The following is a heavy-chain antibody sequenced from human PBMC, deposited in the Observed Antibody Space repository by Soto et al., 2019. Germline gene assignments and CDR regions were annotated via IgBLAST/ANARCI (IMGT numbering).Heavy chain of an antibody. CDR3: GXXXIAYYDILTGYYSAYYFDY. J-gene: IGHJ4*02. CDR1: GGSISSYY. V-gene: IGHV4-4*07. D-gene: IGHD3-9*01. CDR2: IYTSGST. Sequence: SETLSLTCTVSGGSISSYYWSWIRQPAGKGLEWIGRIYTSGSTNYNPSLKSRDTMSVDTSXXXXXXXXXXXXXXXXXXYYCGXXXIAYYDILTGYYSAYYFDYWGQGTLVTVSS.